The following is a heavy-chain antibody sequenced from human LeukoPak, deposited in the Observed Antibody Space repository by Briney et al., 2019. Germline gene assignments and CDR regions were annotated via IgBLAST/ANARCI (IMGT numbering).Heavy chain of an antibody. CDR3: GNTENSGGAS. J-gene: IGHJ5*02. D-gene: IGHD2/OR15-2a*01. V-gene: IGHV3-30*02. CDR2: IRYDGSNK. Sequence: GGSLRLSCAASGFAFSSYGMHWVRQAPGKGLEWVAFIRYDGSNKYYADSVKGRFTISRDNSKNTLYLQMNSLRAEDTAVYYWGNTENSGGASWAKGTLVTVSS. CDR1: GFAFSSYG.